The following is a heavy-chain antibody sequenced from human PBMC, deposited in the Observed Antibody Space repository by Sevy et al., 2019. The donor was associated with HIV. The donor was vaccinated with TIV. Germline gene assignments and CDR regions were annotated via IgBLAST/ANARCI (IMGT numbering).Heavy chain of an antibody. Sequence: GGSLRLSCAASGFTFSSYAMNWVRQAPGKGLEWVSSINAISSNIYYADSVKGRFTISRDNAKNSLYLQMNSLRAEDTAVYYCARVGSYYYDSSGYSFDYWGQGTLVTVSS. J-gene: IGHJ4*02. D-gene: IGHD3-22*01. CDR1: GFTFSSYA. CDR3: ARVGSYYYDSSGYSFDY. CDR2: INAISSNI. V-gene: IGHV3-21*04.